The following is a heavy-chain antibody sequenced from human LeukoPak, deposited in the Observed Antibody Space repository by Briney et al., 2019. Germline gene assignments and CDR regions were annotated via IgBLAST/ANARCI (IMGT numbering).Heavy chain of an antibody. CDR1: GGSISSGDYY. CDR3: ARDSRIAGATPGAFDI. CDR2: IYYSGST. Sequence: PSETLSLTCTVSGGSISSGDYYWSWIRQPPGKGLEWIGYIYYSGSTYYSPSLKSRVTISVDTSKNQFSLKLSSVTAADTAVYYCARDSRIAGATPGAFDIWGQGTMVTVSS. D-gene: IGHD1-26*01. J-gene: IGHJ3*02. V-gene: IGHV4-30-4*01.